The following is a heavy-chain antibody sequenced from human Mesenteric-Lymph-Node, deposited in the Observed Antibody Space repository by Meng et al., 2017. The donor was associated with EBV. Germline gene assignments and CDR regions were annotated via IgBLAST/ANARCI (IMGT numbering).Heavy chain of an antibody. CDR3: AREGVSSGWEKVDY. Sequence: VQHVPSAAELKKPGASVKASCKASGYTFTDLGVSCVRQAPGQGLGWMGWISVYNGNTNNAQKFQGRVTMTTDTSTNAAYMELRSLRYDDTAVYYCAREGVSSGWEKVDYWGQGTLVTVSS. CDR1: GYTFTDLG. D-gene: IGHD6-19*01. V-gene: IGHV1-18*01. CDR2: ISVYNGNT. J-gene: IGHJ4*02.